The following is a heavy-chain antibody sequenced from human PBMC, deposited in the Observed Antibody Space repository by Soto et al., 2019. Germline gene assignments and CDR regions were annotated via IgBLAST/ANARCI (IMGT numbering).Heavy chain of an antibody. CDR1: GFTFSTYW. J-gene: IGHJ4*02. D-gene: IGHD2-15*01. V-gene: IGHV3-7*01. CDR2: IKEDGSEK. Sequence: EVQLVESGGGLVQPGGSLRLSCAASGFTFSTYWMNWVRQAPGKGLEWVASIKEDGSEKYYVDSVKGRFTISRDNAKNSLYLQMNSLRAEDTAAYYCTRDRGYCSGGTCYSVLDYWGQGILVTVSS. CDR3: TRDRGYCSGGTCYSVLDY.